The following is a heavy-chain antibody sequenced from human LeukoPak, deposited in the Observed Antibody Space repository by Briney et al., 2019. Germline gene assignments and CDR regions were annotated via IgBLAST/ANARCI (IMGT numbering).Heavy chain of an antibody. D-gene: IGHD5-18*01. CDR2: VSSDGSR. CDR3: ARRERRGYTYGRGTLDI. J-gene: IGHJ3*02. CDR1: GVSFSTTW. V-gene: IGHV3-74*01. Sequence: GGSLRLSCAASGVSFSTTWMHWVRQAPGKGLMWVSHVSSDGSRTYADSVKGRFTISRDNSKNTLYLQMNSLRAEDTAVYYCARRERRGYTYGRGTLDIWGQGTMVTVSS.